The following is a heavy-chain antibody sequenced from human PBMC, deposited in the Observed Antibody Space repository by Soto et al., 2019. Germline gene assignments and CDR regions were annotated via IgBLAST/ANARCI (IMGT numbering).Heavy chain of an antibody. Sequence: EVQLLESGGGLVQPGGSLRLSCAASGFTLSTYAMSWVRQAPGKGLEWVSGISGSGGSKYYADSVKGRFTISRDNSKNTLELQMNSLRAEDTAVYYCAKDLYLFDYWGQGTLVTVSS. CDR3: AKDLYLFDY. V-gene: IGHV3-23*01. J-gene: IGHJ4*02. CDR1: GFTLSTYA. CDR2: ISGSGGSK.